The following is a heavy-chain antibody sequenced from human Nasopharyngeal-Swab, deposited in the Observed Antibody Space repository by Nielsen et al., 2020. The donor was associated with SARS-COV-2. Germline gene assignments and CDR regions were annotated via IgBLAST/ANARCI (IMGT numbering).Heavy chain of an antibody. Sequence: GESLKISCAASGFTFSSYSMNWVRQAPGKGLEWVSYISSSSSTIYYADSVKGRFTISRDNAKNPLYLQMNSLRAEDTAVYYCARVSSAMGGYWGQGTLVTVSS. V-gene: IGHV3-48*04. CDR3: ARVSSAMGGY. CDR1: GFTFSSYS. D-gene: IGHD5-18*01. J-gene: IGHJ4*02. CDR2: ISSSSSTI.